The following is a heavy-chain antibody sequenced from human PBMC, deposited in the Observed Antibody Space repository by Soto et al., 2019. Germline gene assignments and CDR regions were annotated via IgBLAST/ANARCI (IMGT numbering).Heavy chain of an antibody. Sequence: QVQLVEAGGGVVQPGRSLRLSCAASGFMFSSHGMQWIRQAPGKGLEWVAVIWYDGSNKYYADSVKGRFIISRDNSKNTLYLQMNSLRVEDTAVYYCGPDTLDYWGQGTLVTVSS. CDR3: GPDTLDY. V-gene: IGHV3-33*01. J-gene: IGHJ4*02. CDR2: IWYDGSNK. CDR1: GFMFSSHG.